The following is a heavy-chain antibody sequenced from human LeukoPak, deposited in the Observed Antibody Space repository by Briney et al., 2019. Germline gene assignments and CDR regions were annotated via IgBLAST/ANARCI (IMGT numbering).Heavy chain of an antibody. CDR2: INPNSGGT. V-gene: IGHV1-2*02. J-gene: IGHJ4*02. CDR1: GYTFTGYY. D-gene: IGHD2-15*01. CDR3: ARVRNSGGYHFDY. Sequence: ASVKVSCKASGYTFTGYYLHWVRQAPGQGLQWMGWINPNSGGTNYAQKFQGRVTMTRDTFIGTAYMELSRLRSDDTAVYYCARVRNSGGYHFDYWGQGTLVTVSS.